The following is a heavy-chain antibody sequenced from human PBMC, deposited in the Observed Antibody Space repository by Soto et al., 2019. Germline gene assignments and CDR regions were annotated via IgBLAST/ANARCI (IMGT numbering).Heavy chain of an antibody. V-gene: IGHV1-2*02. D-gene: IGHD6-13*01. CDR1: GYTFTGYY. Sequence: ASVKVSCKASGYTFTGYYMHWVRQAPGQGLEWMGWINPNSGGTNYAQKFQGRVTMTRDTSISTAYMELSRLRSDGTDVYYCASYKRGSSWYENWFDPWGQGTLVTVSS. J-gene: IGHJ5*02. CDR2: INPNSGGT. CDR3: ASYKRGSSWYENWFDP.